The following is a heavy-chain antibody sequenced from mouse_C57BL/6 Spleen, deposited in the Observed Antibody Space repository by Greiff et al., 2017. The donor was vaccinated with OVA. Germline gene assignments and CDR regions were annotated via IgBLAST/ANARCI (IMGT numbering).Heavy chain of an antibody. CDR2: ISSGGSYT. CDR1: GFTFSSYG. CDR3: ARRGYYGNSYAMDY. V-gene: IGHV5-6*01. D-gene: IGHD2-1*01. Sequence: VQLKESGGDLVKPGGSLKLSCAASGFTFSSYGMSWVRQTPDKRLEWVATISSGGSYTYYPDSVKGRFTISRDNAKNTLYLQMSSLKSEDTAMYYCARRGYYGNSYAMDYWGQGTSVTVSS. J-gene: IGHJ4*01.